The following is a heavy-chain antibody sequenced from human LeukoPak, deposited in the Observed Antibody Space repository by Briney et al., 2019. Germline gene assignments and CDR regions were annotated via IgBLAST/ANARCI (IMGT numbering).Heavy chain of an antibody. Sequence: ASVKVSCKASGYTFIGNYMHWVRQAPGQGLEWMGWINPNSGDTNYAQKFQGRVTMTRDTSISTVYMELSRLRIDDTAVYYCASMYIAMSERDYWGQGTLVTVSS. J-gene: IGHJ4*02. V-gene: IGHV1-2*02. CDR3: ASMYIAMSERDY. CDR1: GYTFIGNY. D-gene: IGHD5-18*01. CDR2: INPNSGDT.